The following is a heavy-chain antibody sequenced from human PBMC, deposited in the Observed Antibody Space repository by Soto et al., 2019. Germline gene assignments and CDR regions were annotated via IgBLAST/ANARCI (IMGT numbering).Heavy chain of an antibody. J-gene: IGHJ6*02. Sequence: PGWSLRLSCAASGFTFSSYGMHWFRQAPGKGLEWVAVIWYDGSNKYYADSVKGRFTISRDNSKNTLYLQMNSLRAEDTAVYYCARVDVGSSWSYGMDVWGQGTTVTVSS. V-gene: IGHV3-33*01. CDR2: IWYDGSNK. CDR3: ARVDVGSSWSYGMDV. D-gene: IGHD6-13*01. CDR1: GFTFSSYG.